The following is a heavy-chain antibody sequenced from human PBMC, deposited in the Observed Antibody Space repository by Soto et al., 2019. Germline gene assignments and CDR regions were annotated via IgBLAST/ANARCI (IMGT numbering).Heavy chain of an antibody. CDR3: ARFVRSCSGTTCYTRADV. CDR2: IYASGST. CDR1: GGTVSSDNHN. Sequence: SETLSLTCTASGGTVSSDNHNWSWIRQPPGQRLEWIGFIYASGSTNYSPALQRRVTMSVETSKNQFSLKLRSVIVAHTAVYHIARFVRSCSGTTCYTRADVWGQGTTVTVSS. D-gene: IGHD2-2*02. J-gene: IGHJ6*02. V-gene: IGHV4-61*01.